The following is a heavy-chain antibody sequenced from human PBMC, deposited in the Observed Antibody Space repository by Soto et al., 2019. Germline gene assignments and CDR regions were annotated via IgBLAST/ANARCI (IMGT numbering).Heavy chain of an antibody. D-gene: IGHD3-22*01. V-gene: IGHV4-31*11. CDR2: IHYSGRT. CDR3: ARYYFDSSGYSNWFDP. J-gene: IGHJ5*02. CDR1: GGSITSGSYY. Sequence: TLSLPCAVSGGSITSGSYYWTWIRQHPGKGMEWIAYIHYSGRTYYNTSLKSRVTISVETSNNQFSLKLSSVNAAETAVYYCARYYFDSSGYSNWFDPWGQGTLGTVS.